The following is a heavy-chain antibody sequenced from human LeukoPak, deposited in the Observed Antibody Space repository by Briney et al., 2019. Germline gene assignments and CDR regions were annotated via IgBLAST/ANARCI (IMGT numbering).Heavy chain of an antibody. CDR3: ARGSDIVVVPAAKNPMYNWFDP. CDR1: GGSFSGYY. V-gene: IGHV4-34*01. Sequence: SETLSLTCAVYGGSFSGYYWSWIRQPPGKGLEWIGEINHSGSTNYNPSLKSRVTISVDTSKNQFSLKLSSVTAADTAVYYCARGSDIVVVPAAKNPMYNWFDPWGQGTLVTVSS. CDR2: INHSGST. J-gene: IGHJ5*02. D-gene: IGHD2-2*01.